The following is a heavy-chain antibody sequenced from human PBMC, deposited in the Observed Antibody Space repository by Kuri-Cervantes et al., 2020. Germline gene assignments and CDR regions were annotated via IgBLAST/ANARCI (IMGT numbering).Heavy chain of an antibody. CDR1: GGSISSSNW. J-gene: IGHJ3*02. CDR3: ARAWSSGWQKDAFDI. CDR2: IYHSGST. Sequence: SCAVSGGSISSSNWWSWVRQPPGKGLEWIGEIYHSGSTNYNPSLKSRVTISVDTSKNQFSLKLSSVTAADTAVYYCARAWSSGWQKDAFDIWGQGTMVTVSS. D-gene: IGHD6-19*01. V-gene: IGHV4-4*02.